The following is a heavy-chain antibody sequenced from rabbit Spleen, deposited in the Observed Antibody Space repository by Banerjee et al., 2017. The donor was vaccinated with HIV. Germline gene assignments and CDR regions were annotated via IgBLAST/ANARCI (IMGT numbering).Heavy chain of an antibody. V-gene: IGHV1S40*01. J-gene: IGHJ6*01. CDR3: ARDTGSSFSSYGMDL. CDR1: GVSFSSSSY. Sequence: QSLEESGGDLVKPGASLTLTCTASGVSFSSSSYMCWVRQAPGKGLEWISCIAGSASAFTYSATWAKGRFTISKTSSTTVTLQMTSLTVADTATYFCARDTGSSFSSYGMDLWGQGTLVTVS. CDR2: IAGSASAFT. D-gene: IGHD8-1*01.